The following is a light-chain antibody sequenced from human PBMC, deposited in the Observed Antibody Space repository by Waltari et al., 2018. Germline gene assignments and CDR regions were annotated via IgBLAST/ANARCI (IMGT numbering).Light chain of an antibody. Sequence: DIQMTQSPSSLSASVGDRVTITCRASQSISSYLNWYQQKPGKAPKLLIYAASSLQRGVPSRFSGSGYGTDFTLTISSLQPEDFATYYCQQSYSTPYTFGQGTKLEIK. CDR2: AAS. J-gene: IGKJ2*01. V-gene: IGKV1-39*01. CDR3: QQSYSTPYT. CDR1: QSISSY.